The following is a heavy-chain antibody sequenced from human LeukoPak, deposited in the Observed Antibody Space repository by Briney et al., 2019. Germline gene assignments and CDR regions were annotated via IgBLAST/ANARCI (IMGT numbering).Heavy chain of an antibody. D-gene: IGHD2-21*02. CDR3: ATAGLDY. V-gene: IGHV3-30*02. CDR1: GFTFSSYS. Sequence: PGGSLRLSCAASGFTFSSYSMNWVRQAPGKGLEWVTFVRSNGNDKYYADSVKGRFTISRDNSKNTLYLQMNSLRTEDTAIYYCATAGLDYWGQGSLVTVSS. CDR2: VRSNGNDK. J-gene: IGHJ4*02.